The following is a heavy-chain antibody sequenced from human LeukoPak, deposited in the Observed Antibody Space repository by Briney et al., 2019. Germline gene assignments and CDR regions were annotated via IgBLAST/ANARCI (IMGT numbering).Heavy chain of an antibody. CDR3: AATDYDFWSGESAFDY. CDR1: GGSISSHY. J-gene: IGHJ4*02. V-gene: IGHV4-59*11. CDR2: IYYGGST. D-gene: IGHD3-3*01. Sequence: SETLSLTCTVSGGSISSHYWSWIRQPPGKGLEWIGYIYYGGSTNYNPSLKSRVTISVDTSKNQFSLKLSSVTAADTAVYYCAATDYDFWSGESAFDYWGQGTLVTVSS.